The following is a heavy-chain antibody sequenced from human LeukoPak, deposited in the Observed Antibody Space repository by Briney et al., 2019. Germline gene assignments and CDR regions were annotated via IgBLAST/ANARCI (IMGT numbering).Heavy chain of an antibody. CDR3: ARVSYDSSGYYSLDY. CDR1: GGSFSGYY. Sequence: KTSETLSLTCAAYGGSFSGYYWSWIRQPPGKGLEWIGEINHSGSTNYNPSLKSRVTISVDTSKNQFSLKLSSVTAADTAVYYCARVSYDSSGYYSLDYWGQGTLVTVSS. V-gene: IGHV4-34*01. D-gene: IGHD3-22*01. CDR2: INHSGST. J-gene: IGHJ4*02.